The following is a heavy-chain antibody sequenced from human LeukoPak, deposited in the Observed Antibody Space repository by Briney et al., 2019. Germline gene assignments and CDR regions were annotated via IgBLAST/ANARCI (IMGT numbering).Heavy chain of an antibody. J-gene: IGHJ5*02. Sequence: GSSVKVSCKASGGTFSSYTISWVRQAPGQGLEWMGRIIPILGIANYAQKFQGRVTITADKSTSTAYMELSSLRSEDTAVYYCARASTVANTLFGFDLWGQGTLVTVSS. D-gene: IGHD4-23*01. CDR2: IIPILGIA. V-gene: IGHV1-69*02. CDR1: GGTFSSYT. CDR3: ARASTVANTLFGFDL.